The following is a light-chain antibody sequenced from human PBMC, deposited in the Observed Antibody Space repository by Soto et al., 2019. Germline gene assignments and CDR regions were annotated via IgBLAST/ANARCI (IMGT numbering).Light chain of an antibody. CDR3: QQYNNWPYT. CDR2: GAS. V-gene: IGKV3-15*01. CDR1: PSIGSN. Sequence: EIVVTQSPATLSVSPGERATLSCRASPSIGSNLAWFQQKPGQAPRLLIYGASTSATGFPARFSGSGSGTEFTLTISSLQSEDFAVYYCQQYNNWPYTFGQGTKLEIK. J-gene: IGKJ2*01.